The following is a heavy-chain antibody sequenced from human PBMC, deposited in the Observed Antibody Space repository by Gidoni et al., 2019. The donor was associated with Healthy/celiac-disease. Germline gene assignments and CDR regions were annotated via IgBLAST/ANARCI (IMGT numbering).Heavy chain of an antibody. Sequence: QVQLVESGGGVVQPGRSLRLSCAASGFSFSSYAMDWFRQAPGKGLELVSGISYDGSNNHYADSVKGRLTISRDNSKNTLYLQMHSLIAEDTAVYYCARGISTDNYYDILTGYYTNNWFDPWGQGTRVTVSP. CDR2: ISYDGSNN. CDR1: GFSFSSYA. J-gene: IGHJ5*02. CDR3: ARGISTDNYYDILTGYYTNNWFDP. V-gene: IGHV3-30-3*01. D-gene: IGHD3-9*01.